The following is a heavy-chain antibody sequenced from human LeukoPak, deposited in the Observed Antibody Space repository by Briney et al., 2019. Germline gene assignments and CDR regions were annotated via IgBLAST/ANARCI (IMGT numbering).Heavy chain of an antibody. V-gene: IGHV4-34*01. CDR2: INHSGST. D-gene: IGHD2-15*01. Sequence: SETLSLTCAVYGGSFSGYYWSWIRQPPGKGLEWIGEINHSGSTNYNQSLKSRVTISVDTSKNQFSLKLSSVTAADTAVYYCARTGHCSGGSCYSSDYWGQGTLVTVSS. CDR3: ARTGHCSGGSCYSSDY. CDR1: GGSFSGYY. J-gene: IGHJ4*02.